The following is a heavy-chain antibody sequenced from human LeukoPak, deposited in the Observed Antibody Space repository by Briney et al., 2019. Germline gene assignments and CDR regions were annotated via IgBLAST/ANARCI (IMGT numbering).Heavy chain of an antibody. D-gene: IGHD3-22*01. CDR2: IYYSGST. CDR1: GGSINDNY. V-gene: IGHV4-59*01. Sequence: LETLSLTCTVSGGSINDNYWSWIRQPPGKGLEWIGYIYYSGSTNHNPSLRSRVTISVDTSKNQFSLKLNSVTTADTAVYYCARGPFSYDGSAYRRWFDPWGQGTLVTVSS. CDR3: ARGPFSYDGSAYRRWFDP. J-gene: IGHJ5*02.